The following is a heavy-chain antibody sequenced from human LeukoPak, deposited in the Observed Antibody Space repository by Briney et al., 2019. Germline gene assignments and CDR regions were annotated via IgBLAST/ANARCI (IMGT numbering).Heavy chain of an antibody. CDR1: GFTFSIYS. V-gene: IGHV3-21*01. CDR3: ARGVGLGKGGFDY. Sequence: GGSLRLSCEVSGFTFSIYSISWVRQAPGKGLEWISSFTGTGNYIHYADSVKGRFTISGDNAKNSVYLQMNSLRAEDTAMYFCARGVGLGKGGFDYWGQGALVTVSS. J-gene: IGHJ4*02. D-gene: IGHD1-26*01. CDR2: FTGTGNYI.